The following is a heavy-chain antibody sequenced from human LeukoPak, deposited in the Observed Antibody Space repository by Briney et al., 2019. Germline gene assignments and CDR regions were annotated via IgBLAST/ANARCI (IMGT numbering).Heavy chain of an antibody. CDR3: ARDCQVRKDYYGMDV. D-gene: IGHD2-2*01. V-gene: IGHV1-46*01. Sequence: GASVKVSCKASGYSLTTYYMHWVRQAPGQGLEWMAIINPSGGSTNYAQKFQGRVTMTRDTSTSTVYMELSSLRSEDTAVYYCARDCQVRKDYYGMDVWGQGTTVTVSS. J-gene: IGHJ6*02. CDR1: GYSLTTYY. CDR2: INPSGGST.